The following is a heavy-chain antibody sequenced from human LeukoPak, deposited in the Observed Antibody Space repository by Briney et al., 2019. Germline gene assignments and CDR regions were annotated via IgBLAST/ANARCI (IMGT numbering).Heavy chain of an antibody. CDR2: ILTTGST. CDR3: ARELVAPRPHNDYYFYMDV. V-gene: IGHV4-61*02. D-gene: IGHD2-15*01. J-gene: IGHJ6*03. Sequence: SETLSLTCAVSGAAINSGSYYWTWIRQPAGKGLEWIGRILTTGSTNYNPSLRSRVTISLDTSKKHFSLNLTSVTAADTAVYYCARELVAPRPHNDYYFYMDVWGKGTTVTVSS. CDR1: GAAINSGSYY.